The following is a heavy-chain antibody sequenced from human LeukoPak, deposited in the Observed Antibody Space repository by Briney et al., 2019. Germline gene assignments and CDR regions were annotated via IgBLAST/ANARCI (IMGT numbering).Heavy chain of an antibody. CDR3: ARHAVLSSSGDWYFDL. CDR2: IYTSGST. CDR1: GGSVSSYY. J-gene: IGHJ2*01. V-gene: IGHV4-4*09. Sequence: PSETLSLTCTVSGGSVSSYYWSWIRQPPGKGLEWIGYIYTSGSTNYNPSLKSRVTISVDTSKNQFSLKLSSVTAADTAVYYCARHAVLSSSGDWYFDLWGRGTLVTVSS. D-gene: IGHD6-6*01.